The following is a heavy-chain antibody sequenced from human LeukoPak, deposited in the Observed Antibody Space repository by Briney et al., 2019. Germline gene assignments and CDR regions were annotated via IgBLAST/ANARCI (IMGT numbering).Heavy chain of an antibody. CDR2: ISGSGGST. CDR3: AGFDDSSGYYSPVDY. Sequence: GSLRLSCAASGFTFSSYAMSWVRQAPGKGLEWVSAISGSGGSTYYADSVKGRFIISRDNSKNTLYLQMNSLRAEDTAVYYCAGFDDSSGYYSPVDYWGQGTLVTVSS. D-gene: IGHD3-22*01. V-gene: IGHV3-23*01. CDR1: GFTFSSYA. J-gene: IGHJ4*02.